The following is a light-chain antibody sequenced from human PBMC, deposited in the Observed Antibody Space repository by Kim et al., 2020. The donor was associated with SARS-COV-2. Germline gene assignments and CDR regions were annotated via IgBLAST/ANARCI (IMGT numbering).Light chain of an antibody. CDR2: AAS. CDR1: QSIGRY. J-gene: IGKJ4*01. Sequence: ASAGDRVTITCRASQSIGRYLNWYQQKPGKAPNLLIHAASSLQRGVPSRFGGSGSGTDFTLTINSLQPEDFATYYCQQAYSTPLTFGGGTKVDIK. CDR3: QQAYSTPLT. V-gene: IGKV1-39*01.